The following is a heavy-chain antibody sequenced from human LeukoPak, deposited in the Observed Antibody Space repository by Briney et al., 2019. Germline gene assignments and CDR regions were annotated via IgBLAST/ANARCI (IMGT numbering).Heavy chain of an antibody. CDR1: GFTFSSYA. D-gene: IGHD3-10*01. Sequence: GASLRLSCAASGFTFSSYAMSWVRQAPGKGLEWVSAISGSGGSTYYADSVKGRFTISRDNSKNTLYLQMNSLRAEDTAVYYCAKEGRGLWFGELFPHFDYWGQGTLVTVSS. J-gene: IGHJ4*02. CDR2: ISGSGGST. V-gene: IGHV3-23*01. CDR3: AKEGRGLWFGELFPHFDY.